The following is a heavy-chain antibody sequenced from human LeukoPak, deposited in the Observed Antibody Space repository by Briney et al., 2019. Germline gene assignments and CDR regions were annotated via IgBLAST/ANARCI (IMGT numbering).Heavy chain of an antibody. V-gene: IGHV3-23*01. J-gene: IGHJ4*02. CDR3: AKPTRYYGSGFDY. CDR2: ISSSATST. CDR1: GFSFSTYA. Sequence: PGGSLRLSCATSGFSFSTYAMSWVRQAPGKGLEWVSAISSSATSTYYADSVKGRFTISRDNSKNTLYLQLHSLRADDTAVYYCAKPTRYYGSGFDYWGQGTLVTVSS. D-gene: IGHD3-10*01.